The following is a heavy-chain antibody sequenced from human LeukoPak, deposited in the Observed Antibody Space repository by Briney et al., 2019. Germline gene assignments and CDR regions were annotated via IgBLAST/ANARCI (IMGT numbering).Heavy chain of an antibody. J-gene: IGHJ4*02. Sequence: SETLSLTCAVYGGSFSGYYWSWIRQPPGKGLEWIGEINHSGSTNYNPSLKSRVTISVDTSKNQSSLKLSSVTAADTAVYYCARQRTSRRYYYDSSQSQFYFDYWGQGTLVTVSS. CDR2: INHSGST. CDR1: GGSFSGYY. D-gene: IGHD3-22*01. CDR3: ARQRTSRRYYYDSSQSQFYFDY. V-gene: IGHV4-34*01.